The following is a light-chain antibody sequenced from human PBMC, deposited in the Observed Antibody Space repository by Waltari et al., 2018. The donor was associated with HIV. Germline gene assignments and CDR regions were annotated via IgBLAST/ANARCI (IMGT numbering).Light chain of an antibody. CDR3: QSYDSRLGVL. CDR2: DNN. V-gene: IGLV1-40*01. CDR1: RPHIGASYA. Sequence: QSVLTQPPSVSGAPGQRVPTYCTRSRPHIGASYAVHWYQQLPGPAPKLLIYDNNNRPSGVPDRFSGSKSGTSASLAITGLQAEDEADYYCQSYDSRLGVLFGGGTKLTVL. J-gene: IGLJ2*01.